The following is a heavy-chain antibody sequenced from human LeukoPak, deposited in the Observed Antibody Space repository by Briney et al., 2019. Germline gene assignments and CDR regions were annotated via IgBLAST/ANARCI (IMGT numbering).Heavy chain of an antibody. D-gene: IGHD2-2*01. CDR1: GYTFTSYD. V-gene: IGHV1-8*01. CDR3: AREKKDIVVVPAASKEAYDAFDI. J-gene: IGHJ3*02. Sequence: GASVKVSCKASGYTFTSYDINWVRQATGQGLEWMGWMNPNSGNTGYAQKFQGRVTMTRNTSISTAYMELSSLRSEDTAVYYCAREKKDIVVVPAASKEAYDAFDIWGQGTMVTVSS. CDR2: MNPNSGNT.